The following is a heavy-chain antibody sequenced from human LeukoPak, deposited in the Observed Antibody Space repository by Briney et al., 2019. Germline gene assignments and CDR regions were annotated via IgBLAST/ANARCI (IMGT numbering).Heavy chain of an antibody. CDR1: GGTFSSYA. Sequence: SVKVSCKASGGTFSSYAISWVRQAPGQGLEWMGRIIPIFGIANYAQKFQGRVTITADKSTSTAYMELSSQRSEDTAVYYCAGGAGTRRIVSWVYGMDVWGQGTTVTASS. D-gene: IGHD1-7*01. CDR3: AGGAGTRRIVSWVYGMDV. J-gene: IGHJ6*02. CDR2: IIPIFGIA. V-gene: IGHV1-69*04.